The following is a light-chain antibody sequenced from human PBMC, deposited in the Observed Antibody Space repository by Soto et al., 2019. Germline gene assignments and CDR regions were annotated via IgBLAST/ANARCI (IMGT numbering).Light chain of an antibody. J-gene: IGKJ1*01. CDR2: VAS. CDR3: QHDGSSPET. CDR1: QSVSSNY. V-gene: IGKV3-20*01. Sequence: EIVLTQSPGTLSLSPGERATLSCRASQSVSSNYLAWYQQKPGQAPRLLIYVASSSATGIPDRFSGSGSVTDFTLTISRLEPEDFAVDYCQHDGSSPETFGQGTKVEIK.